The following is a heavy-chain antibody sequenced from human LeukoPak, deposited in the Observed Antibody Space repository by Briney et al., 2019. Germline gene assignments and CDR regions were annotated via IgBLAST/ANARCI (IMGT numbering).Heavy chain of an antibody. D-gene: IGHD1-20*01. CDR1: GGSFSGYY. CDR2: INHSGST. J-gene: IGHJ4*02. Sequence: SETLSLTCAVYGGSFSGYYWSWIRQPPGKGLEWIGEINHSGSTNYNPSLKSRVTISVDTSKNQFSLKLSSVTAADTAVYYCARGLVTGTDPLDYWGQGALVTVSS. CDR3: ARGLVTGTDPLDY. V-gene: IGHV4-34*01.